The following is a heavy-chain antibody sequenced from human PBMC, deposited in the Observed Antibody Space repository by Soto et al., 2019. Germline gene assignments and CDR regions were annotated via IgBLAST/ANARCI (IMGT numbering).Heavy chain of an antibody. J-gene: IGHJ5*02. D-gene: IGHD6-19*01. CDR3: AHRVAVARPKTWFDP. V-gene: IGHV2-5*01. Sequence: QITLKESGPTLVKPTQTLTLTCTFSGFSLSTSGVGVGWIRQPPGKALEWLALIYWNDDKRYSPSLKSRLTITKDTSKNQVVLTMTNMDPVDTATYYCAHRVAVARPKTWFDPWGQGTLVTVSS. CDR1: GFSLSTSGVG. CDR2: IYWNDDK.